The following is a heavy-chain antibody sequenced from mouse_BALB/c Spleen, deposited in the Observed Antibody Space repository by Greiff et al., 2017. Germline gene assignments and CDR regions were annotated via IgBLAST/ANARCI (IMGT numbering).Heavy chain of an antibody. Sequence: EVKLVESGGGLVQPGGSLRLSCATSGFTFTDYYMSWVRQPPGKALEWLGFIRNKANGYTTEYSASVKGRFTISRDNSQSILYLQMNTLRAEDSATYYCARVDYGSTYAMDYWVKEPQSPSPQ. J-gene: IGHJ4*01. V-gene: IGHV7-3*02. CDR1: GFTFTDYY. CDR3: ARVDYGSTYAMDY. D-gene: IGHD1-1*01. CDR2: IRNKANGYTT.